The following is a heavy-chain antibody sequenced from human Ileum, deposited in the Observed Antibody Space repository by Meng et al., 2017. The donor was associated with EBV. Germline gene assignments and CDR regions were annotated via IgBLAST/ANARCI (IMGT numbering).Heavy chain of an antibody. D-gene: IGHD6-19*01. CDR2: IYHSGNT. Sequence: EGWGPVRGNVSGPLDLDRWCYDGSISPSNWWSWVRQHPGKGREWIGEIYHSGNTNYNPSLKSRVTISVDKSKNQFSLKLSSVTAADTAVYYCASFPPPGKQWMVTDYWGQGTLVTVSS. V-gene: IGHV4-4*02. CDR3: ASFPPPGKQWMVTDY. CDR1: DGSISPSNW. J-gene: IGHJ4*02.